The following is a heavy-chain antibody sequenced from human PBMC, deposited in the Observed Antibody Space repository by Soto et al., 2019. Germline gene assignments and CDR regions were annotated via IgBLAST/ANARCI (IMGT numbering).Heavy chain of an antibody. CDR2: INTYNGNT. Sequence: QVQLVQSGAEVKNPGASVKVSCKASGYTFTRYGIGWARQAPGQGLEWMGWINTYNGNTNYAQNVQGRVTLNTDTSTRTAYMELRSLRSNDTAIYYCAMVDVYVTPSPQDVWGQGTTVIVSS. CDR3: AMVDVYVTPSPQDV. CDR1: GYTFTRYG. V-gene: IGHV1-18*01. D-gene: IGHD3-16*01. J-gene: IGHJ6*02.